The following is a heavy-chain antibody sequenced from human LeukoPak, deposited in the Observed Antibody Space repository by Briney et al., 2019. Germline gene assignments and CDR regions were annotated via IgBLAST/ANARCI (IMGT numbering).Heavy chain of an antibody. Sequence: SETLSLTCAVSGASISSYDWSWIRRPPGKGLEWIGGIYNSGRTNDNPSLKSRVTISKDTSKNQVSLNLRSVTAADTAVYYCARDRPAEKISVWFGGPPAGLDPFDIWGQGKMVIVSS. CDR3: ARDRPAEKISVWFGGPPAGLDPFDI. CDR2: IYNSGRT. CDR1: GASISSYD. V-gene: IGHV4-59*01. D-gene: IGHD3-10*01. J-gene: IGHJ3*02.